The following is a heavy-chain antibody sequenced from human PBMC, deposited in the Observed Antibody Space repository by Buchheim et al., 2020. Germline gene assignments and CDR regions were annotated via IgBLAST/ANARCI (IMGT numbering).Heavy chain of an antibody. Sequence: EVQLLESGGGLVQPGGSLRLSCAASGFTFSSYAMSWVRQAPGKGLEWVSAISGSGGSTYYADSVKGRFTISRDNSKNTLYLQMNSLSVVDTAVYYCAKIDDFWSGYYYHYYMDVWGKGTT. CDR3: AKIDDFWSGYYYHYYMDV. V-gene: IGHV3-23*01. J-gene: IGHJ6*03. CDR1: GFTFSSYA. D-gene: IGHD3-3*01. CDR2: ISGSGGST.